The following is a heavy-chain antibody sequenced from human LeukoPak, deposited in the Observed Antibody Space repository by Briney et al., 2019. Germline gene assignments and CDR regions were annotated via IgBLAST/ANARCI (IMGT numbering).Heavy chain of an antibody. V-gene: IGHV4-59*01. CDR3: ARDEGWFDP. CDR1: GGSISSYY. CDR2: IYYSGST. Sequence: KPSETLSLTCTVSGGSISSYYWSWIRQPPGKGLEWIGYIYYSGSTNYNPSLKSRVTISVDTFKNQFSLKLSSVTAADTAVYYCARDEGWFDPWGQGTLVTVSS. J-gene: IGHJ5*02.